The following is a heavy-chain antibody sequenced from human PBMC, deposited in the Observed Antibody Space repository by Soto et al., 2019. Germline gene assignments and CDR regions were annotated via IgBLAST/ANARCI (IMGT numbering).Heavy chain of an antibody. CDR1: GDSVSSNSAA. Sequence: SHTLSLTCAISGDSVSSNSAAWDLIRQSPSRGLEWLGRTYYRSKWYNDYSVSVKSRITINPDTSKNQFSPQLNSVTPEDTAVYYCARPPRPSTYCSGTSCYTHSGMDVWGQETTVTIFS. CDR2: TYYRSKWYN. CDR3: ARPPRPSTYCSGTSCYTHSGMDV. V-gene: IGHV6-1*01. D-gene: IGHD2-2*02. J-gene: IGHJ6*02.